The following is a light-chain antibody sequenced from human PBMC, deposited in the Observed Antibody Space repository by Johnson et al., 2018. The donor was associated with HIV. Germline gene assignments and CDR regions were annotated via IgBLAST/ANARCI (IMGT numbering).Light chain of an antibody. V-gene: IGLV1-51*02. CDR2: ENN. J-gene: IGLJ1*01. Sequence: QSVLTQPPSVSAAPGQKVTISCSGSSSNIGNNYVSWYQQLPGTAPKLLIYENNKRPSGIPDRFSGSKSGTYATLRITGLQTGDEADYYCGTWDSSLSALYVFGTGTKVTVL. CDR3: GTWDSSLSALYV. CDR1: SSNIGNNY.